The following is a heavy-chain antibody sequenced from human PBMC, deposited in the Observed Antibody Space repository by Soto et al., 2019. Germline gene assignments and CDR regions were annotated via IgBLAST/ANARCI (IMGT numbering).Heavy chain of an antibody. CDR1: GGSFIDYS. CDR3: ARVSDY. J-gene: IGHJ4*02. Sequence: QVVLQQWGAGRLKPSETLSLTCAVYGGSFIDYSWGWIRQSPGTGLEWIGEINHSGSANYNPSLKSRVTISVDTSKNQFSLKLYSVTAADAAVYYCARVSDYWSQGTLVTVSS. V-gene: IGHV4-34*01. CDR2: INHSGSA.